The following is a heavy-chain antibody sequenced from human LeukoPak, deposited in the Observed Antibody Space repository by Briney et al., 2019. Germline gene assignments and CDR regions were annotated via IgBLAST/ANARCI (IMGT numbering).Heavy chain of an antibody. J-gene: IGHJ6*02. CDR1: GFMFSAYS. CDR2: ISSSSGNI. D-gene: IGHD5-12*01. V-gene: IGHV3-21*01. Sequence: GGSLRLSCTASGFMFSAYSMNWVRQAPGKGLEWVSSISSSSGNIYYADPVKGRFTVARDNAKNSMYLQMNSLRAEDTGIYYCARDREAKARIGGMDVWGQGTTVIVSS. CDR3: ARDREAKARIGGMDV.